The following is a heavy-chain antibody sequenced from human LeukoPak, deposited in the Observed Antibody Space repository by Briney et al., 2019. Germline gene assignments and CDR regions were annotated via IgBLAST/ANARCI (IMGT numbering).Heavy chain of an antibody. CDR3: AKQDIRSSAWYD. D-gene: IGHD6-19*01. J-gene: IGHJ4*02. Sequence: PGGSLRLSCAASGFTFSSYGMHWVRQAPGKGLEWVAVISYDGSNKYYADSVKGRFTISRDNSKNTLYLQMNSLRAEDTAVYYCAKQDIRSSAWYDWGQGTLVTVSS. V-gene: IGHV3-30*18. CDR2: ISYDGSNK. CDR1: GFTFSSYG.